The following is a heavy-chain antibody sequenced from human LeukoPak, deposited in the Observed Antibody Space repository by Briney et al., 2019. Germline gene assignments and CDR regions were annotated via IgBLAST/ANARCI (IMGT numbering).Heavy chain of an antibody. CDR1: GGSINSYY. Sequence: PSETLSLTCTVSGGSINSYYWSWIRQPPGKGLEWIGYIYYSGSTNYNPSLKSRVTISVDTSKNQFSLKLSSVTAADTAVYYCARDILKYSSGWGATSPFFDYWGQGTLVTVSS. CDR3: ARDILKYSSGWGATSPFFDY. D-gene: IGHD6-19*01. CDR2: IYYSGST. V-gene: IGHV4-59*12. J-gene: IGHJ4*02.